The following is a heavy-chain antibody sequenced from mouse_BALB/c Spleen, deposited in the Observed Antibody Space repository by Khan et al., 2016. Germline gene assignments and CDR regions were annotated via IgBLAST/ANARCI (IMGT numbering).Heavy chain of an antibody. Sequence: QVQLKESGPGLVAPSQSLSITCTVSGFSLTGYGVNWVRQPPGKGLEWLGMIWGDGSPDYNSALKSRLSISKYNSKSLVFLKMNRLQTDDTASYYCVRGWGDYWGQGTSVTVSS. V-gene: IGHV2-6-7*01. CDR2: IWGDGSP. D-gene: IGHD2-3*01. CDR1: GFSLTGYG. CDR3: VRGWGDY. J-gene: IGHJ4*01.